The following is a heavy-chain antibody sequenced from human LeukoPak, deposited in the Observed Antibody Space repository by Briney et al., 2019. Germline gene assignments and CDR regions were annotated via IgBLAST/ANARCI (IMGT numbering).Heavy chain of an antibody. V-gene: IGHV4-59*01. J-gene: IGHJ4*02. CDR1: GDSISSYY. CDR3: ARDYNPTNF. CDR2: IYYSGST. Sequence: SETLSLTCTVSGDSISSYYWSWIRQPPGKGLEWIGHIYYSGSTSYNPSLKSRASISVDTSKNQFSLKLSSVTAADTAVYYCARDYNPTNFWGQGTLVTVSS. D-gene: IGHD1-1*01.